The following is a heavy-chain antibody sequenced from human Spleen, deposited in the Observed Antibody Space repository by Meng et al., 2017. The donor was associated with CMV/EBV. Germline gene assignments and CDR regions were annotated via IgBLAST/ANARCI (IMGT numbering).Heavy chain of an antibody. D-gene: IGHD3-3*01. J-gene: IGHJ6*02. CDR2: IYYSGST. CDR1: SSSYY. Sequence: SSSYYWGWIRQPPGKGLEWIGSIYYSGSTYYNPSLKSRVTISVDTSKNQFSLKLSSVTAADTAVYYCASPSRIWSGYYLQAPVVDVWGQGTTVTVSS. V-gene: IGHV4-39*07. CDR3: ASPSRIWSGYYLQAPVVDV.